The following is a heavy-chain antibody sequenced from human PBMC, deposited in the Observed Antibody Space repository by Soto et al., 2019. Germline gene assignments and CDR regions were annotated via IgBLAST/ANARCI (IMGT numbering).Heavy chain of an antibody. CDR3: VRDGTKTLRDWFDP. D-gene: IGHD1-1*01. V-gene: IGHV4-4*07. Sequence: SETLSLTCTVSGASIGSYFWSWIRQPAGKGLEWIGRIYATGTTDYNPSLKSRVMMSVDTSKKQFSLRLRSVTAADTAVYYCVRDGTKTLRDWFDPWGQGISVTVSS. CDR1: GASIGSYF. CDR2: IYATGTT. J-gene: IGHJ5*02.